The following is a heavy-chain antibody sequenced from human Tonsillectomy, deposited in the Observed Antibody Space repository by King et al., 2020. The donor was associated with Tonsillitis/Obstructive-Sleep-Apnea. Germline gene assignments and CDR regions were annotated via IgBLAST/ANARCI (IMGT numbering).Heavy chain of an antibody. J-gene: IGHJ6*02. CDR2: ISYDGTNK. CDR1: GFTFSSYA. V-gene: IGHV3-30*04. CDR3: ARDNSTFYYYYDDMDV. Sequence: QVQLVESGGGVVQPGRSLRLSCAASGFTFSSYAIHWVRQAPGKGLEWVAVISYDGTNKYYADSVKGLFTISRDNSKNTLYLQMNSLRAEDTAVYYCARDNSTFYYYYDDMDVWGQGTTVTVSS. D-gene: IGHD2/OR15-2a*01.